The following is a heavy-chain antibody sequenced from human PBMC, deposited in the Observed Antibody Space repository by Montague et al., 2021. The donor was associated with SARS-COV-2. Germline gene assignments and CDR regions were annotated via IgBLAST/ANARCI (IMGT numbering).Heavy chain of an antibody. D-gene: IGHD3-22*01. CDR3: ARHGKTRIAMIVVVIGCFDD. CDR2: IYYNGST. Sequence: SETLSLTCTVSGGSISSSSYYWGWIRQPPGKGLEWIGSIYYNGSTYYNPSPKSRVTISVDTSKNQFSLKLSSVTAADTAVYYCARHGKTRIAMIVVVIGCFDDWGQGTMVTVSS. CDR1: GGSISSSSYY. J-gene: IGHJ4*01. V-gene: IGHV4-39*01.